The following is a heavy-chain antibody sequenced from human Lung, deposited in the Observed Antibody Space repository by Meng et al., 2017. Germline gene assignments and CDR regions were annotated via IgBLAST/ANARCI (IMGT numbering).Heavy chain of an antibody. D-gene: IGHD3-22*01. Sequence: ASVKVSCKASGYTFTDYSITWLRQAPGQGLEWMGWIGTYSGEKKYAQRLQGRVTMTSDTSTRTVYMELRSLRSDDTAVYYCARFQKYESSGSHRYLQYWGQGYRVTGAS. CDR2: IGTYSGEK. CDR1: GYTFTDYS. CDR3: ARFQKYESSGSHRYLQY. J-gene: IGHJ1*01. V-gene: IGHV1-18*01.